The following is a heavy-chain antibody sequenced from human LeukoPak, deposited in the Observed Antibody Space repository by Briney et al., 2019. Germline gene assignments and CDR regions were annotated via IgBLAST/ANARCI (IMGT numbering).Heavy chain of an antibody. CDR1: GFTFSSYW. V-gene: IGHV3-7*01. J-gene: IGHJ6*03. CDR2: IKQDGSEK. CDR3: ARDRHVPGLYYYYMDV. Sequence: PGGSLRLSCAASGFTFSSYWMSWVRQAPGKGLEWVANIKQDGSEKYYVDSVKGRFTISRDNAKNSLYLQMNSQRPEDTAVYFCARDRHVPGLYYYYMDVWGKGTTVTVSS. D-gene: IGHD6-6*01.